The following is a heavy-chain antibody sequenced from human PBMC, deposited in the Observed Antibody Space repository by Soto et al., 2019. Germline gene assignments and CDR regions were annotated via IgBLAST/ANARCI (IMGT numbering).Heavy chain of an antibody. D-gene: IGHD3-3*01. V-gene: IGHV4-61*01. CDR1: GGSVSSGSYY. CDR3: ASGNYDFWSGHSFYYYYYGMDV. CDR2: IYYSGST. Sequence: PSETLSLTCTVSGGSVSSGSYYWSWIRQPPGKGLEWIGYIYYSGSTNYNPSLKSRVTISVDTSKNQFSLKLSSVTAADTAVYYCASGNYDFWSGHSFYYYYYGMDVWGQGTTVTVSS. J-gene: IGHJ6*02.